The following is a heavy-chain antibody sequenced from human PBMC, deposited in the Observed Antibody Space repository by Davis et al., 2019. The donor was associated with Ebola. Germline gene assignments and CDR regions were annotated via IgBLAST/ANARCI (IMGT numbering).Heavy chain of an antibody. D-gene: IGHD1-26*01. Sequence: SGPTLVKPTQTLTLTCHFSGFSLPTTGVGVGWIRQPPGKALEWPALIFWDDDRRYSPSLKNRLTVTKDTSKNQVILTMTDVDPVDTATYYCAHRYTGSYFDSWGQGTLVTVPS. CDR1: GFSLPTTGVG. V-gene: IGHV2-5*02. CDR3: AHRYTGSYFDS. CDR2: IFWDDDR. J-gene: IGHJ4*02.